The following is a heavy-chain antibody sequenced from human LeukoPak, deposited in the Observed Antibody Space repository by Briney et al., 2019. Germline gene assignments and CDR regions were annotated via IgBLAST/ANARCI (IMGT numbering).Heavy chain of an antibody. D-gene: IGHD6-19*01. CDR3: ARDGRQRVAGNYNYDGMDV. V-gene: IGHV3-53*01. J-gene: IGHJ6*02. Sequence: PGGSLRLSCAASGLTVSSNFMNWVRQAPGKGLERVSVIYPGGTTYDADSVKGRFTISRDSSKNTLYLEMNSLRAEDTAVYYCARDGRQRVAGNYNYDGMDVWGQGTTVTVSS. CDR1: GLTVSSNF. CDR2: IYPGGTT.